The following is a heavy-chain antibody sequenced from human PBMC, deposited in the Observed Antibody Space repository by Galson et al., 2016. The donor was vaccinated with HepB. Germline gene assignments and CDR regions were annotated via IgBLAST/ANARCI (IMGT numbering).Heavy chain of an antibody. CDR3: ARVKGLVLGSTLVPAGRFDP. CDR1: SGSISSSSYY. CDR2: IYYTGKT. J-gene: IGHJ5*02. V-gene: IGHV4-39*01. Sequence: SETLSLTCTVSSGSISSSSYYRGWIRQPPGKGLEWIGNIYYTGKTYYRPSLKSRVTISVHTSMNQFSLKLSSVTAPDTAVYYCARVKGLVLGSTLVPAGRFDPGGQGILVIVSP. D-gene: IGHD4/OR15-4a*01.